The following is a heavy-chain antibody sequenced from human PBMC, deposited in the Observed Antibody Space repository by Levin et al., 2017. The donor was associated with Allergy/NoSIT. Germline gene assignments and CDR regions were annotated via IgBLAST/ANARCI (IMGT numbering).Heavy chain of an antibody. CDR1: CGSFRGYY. Sequence: SPTLSLPCAVYCGSFRGYYWSWLRPPPGKGLEWIGEINHSGSTNYNPSLKSRVTISVDTSKNQFSLKLSSVTAADTAVYYCARARYYYGSGSYYYMDVWGKGTTVTVSS. D-gene: IGHD3-10*01. CDR2: INHSGST. CDR3: ARARYYYGSGSYYYMDV. J-gene: IGHJ6*03. V-gene: IGHV4-34*01.